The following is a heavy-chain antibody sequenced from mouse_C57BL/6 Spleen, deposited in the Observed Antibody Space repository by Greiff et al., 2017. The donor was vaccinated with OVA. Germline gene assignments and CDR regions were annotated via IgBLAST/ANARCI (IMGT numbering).Heavy chain of an antibody. CDR1: GFTFSSYA. J-gene: IGHJ2*01. D-gene: IGHD2-12*01. Sequence: DVMLVESGGGLVKPGGSLKLSCAASGFTFSSYAMSWVRQTPEKRLEWVATISDGGSYTYYPDNVKGRFTISRDNAKNNLYLQMSHLKSEDTAMYYCARDQGYYSKGFDYWGQGTTLTVSS. CDR3: ARDQGYYSKGFDY. V-gene: IGHV5-4*01. CDR2: ISDGGSYT.